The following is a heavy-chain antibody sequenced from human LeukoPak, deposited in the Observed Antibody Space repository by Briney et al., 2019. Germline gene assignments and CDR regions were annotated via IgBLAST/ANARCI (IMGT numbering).Heavy chain of an antibody. D-gene: IGHD6-19*01. CDR2: ISYDGSNK. V-gene: IGHV3-30*03. CDR3: ARDSSGSPSNY. Sequence: GGSLRLSCAASGFTFSSYGMHWVRQAPGKGLEWVAVISYDGSNKYYADSVKGRFTISRDNSKNTLYLQMNSLRAEDTAVYYCARDSSGSPSNYWGQGTLVTVSS. CDR1: GFTFSSYG. J-gene: IGHJ4*02.